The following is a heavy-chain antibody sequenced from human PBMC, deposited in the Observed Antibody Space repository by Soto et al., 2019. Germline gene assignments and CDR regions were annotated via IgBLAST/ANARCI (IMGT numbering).Heavy chain of an antibody. V-gene: IGHV4-39*01. Sequence: QLQLQESGPGLVKPSETLSLTCTVSGGSISSGDYWWAWIRQLPGKELEWIGIGSVYYDGTTHSNPSLKSRVIISIATSNNQFSLKRNSVTAADTAVYYCAIQVGGDKWYFDVWGRGTLVTVS. CDR3: AIQVGGDKWYFDV. J-gene: IGHJ2*01. D-gene: IGHD1-26*01. CDR2: VYYDGTT. CDR1: GGSISSGDYW.